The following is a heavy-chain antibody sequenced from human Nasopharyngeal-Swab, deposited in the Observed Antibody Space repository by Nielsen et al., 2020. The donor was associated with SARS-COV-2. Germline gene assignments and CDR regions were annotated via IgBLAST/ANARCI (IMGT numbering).Heavy chain of an antibody. CDR3: AKDRDSGDDSGEYYHYYGMDV. D-gene: IGHD5-12*01. CDR2: ISCADDST. V-gene: IGHV3-23*01. Sequence: GESLKISCAASGFTFRSYAMNWVRQAPGRGLEWVSAISCADDSTKYADSVKGRFTISRDNSKNTLDLQMNSLRAEDTAMYYCAKDRDSGDDSGEYYHYYGMDVWGQGTSVTVS. J-gene: IGHJ6*02. CDR1: GFTFRSYA.